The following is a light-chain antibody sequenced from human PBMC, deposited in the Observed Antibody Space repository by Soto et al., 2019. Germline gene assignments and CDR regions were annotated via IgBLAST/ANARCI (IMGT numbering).Light chain of an antibody. J-gene: IGLJ2*01. Sequence: QSVLTQPASVSGSPGQSITISCTGTSSDVGNYNLVPWYQQHPGKAPKLMIYEGSKRPSGVSNRFSGSKSGNTASLTISGLQAEDEANYYCNSYTGSSTLVVFGGGTKLTVL. CDR1: SSDVGNYNL. CDR3: NSYTGSSTLVV. V-gene: IGLV2-14*02. CDR2: EGS.